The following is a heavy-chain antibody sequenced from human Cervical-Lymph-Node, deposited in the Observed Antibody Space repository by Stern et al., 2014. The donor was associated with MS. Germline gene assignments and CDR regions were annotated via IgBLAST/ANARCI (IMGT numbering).Heavy chain of an antibody. D-gene: IGHD4-17*01. CDR3: ARSSTVTPNAFDI. CDR2: IYHSGST. V-gene: IGHV4-30-2*01. Sequence: QLQLQESGSGLVKPSQTLSFTCAVSGGSISSGGYSWSWIRQPPGKGLEWIGYIYHSGSTYYNPSLKSRVTISVDRSKNQFSLKLSSVTAADTAVYYCARSSTVTPNAFDIWGQGTMVTVSS. J-gene: IGHJ3*02. CDR1: GGSISSGGYS.